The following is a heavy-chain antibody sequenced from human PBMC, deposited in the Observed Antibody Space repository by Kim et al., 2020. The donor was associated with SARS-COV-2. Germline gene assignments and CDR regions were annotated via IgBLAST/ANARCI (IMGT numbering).Heavy chain of an antibody. Sequence: GGSLRLSCAASAFTFSNYEMNWVRQAPGKGLEWVSYISSSGSTLYYADSVKGRFTISRDNAKNSLYLQMNSLRAEDTAVYYCARDKKSNAKYFEHWGQGTLVTVSS. CDR2: ISSSGSTL. D-gene: IGHD1-1*01. V-gene: IGHV3-48*03. CDR3: ARDKKSNAKYFEH. CDR1: AFTFSNYE. J-gene: IGHJ1*01.